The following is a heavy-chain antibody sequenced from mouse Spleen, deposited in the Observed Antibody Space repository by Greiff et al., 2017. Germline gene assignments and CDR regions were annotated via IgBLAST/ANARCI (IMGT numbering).Heavy chain of an antibody. CDR1: GYTFTDYE. CDR3: TSYHWDVGY. D-gene: IGHD4-1*01. CDR2: IDPETGGT. J-gene: IGHJ2*01. Sequence: QVQLQQSGAELVRPGASVTLSCKASGYTFTDYEMHWVKQTPVHGLEWIGAIDPETGGTAYNQKFKGKAILTADKSSSTAYMELRSLTSEDSAVYYCTSYHWDVGYWGQGTTLTVSS. V-gene: IGHV1-15*01.